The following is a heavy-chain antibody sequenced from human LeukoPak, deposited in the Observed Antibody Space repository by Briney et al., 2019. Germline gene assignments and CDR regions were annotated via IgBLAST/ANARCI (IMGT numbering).Heavy chain of an antibody. CDR3: ARGYSGSYLDAFDI. D-gene: IGHD1-26*01. CDR1: GFTFDDYG. J-gene: IGHJ3*02. Sequence: GGSLRLSCAASGFTFDDYGMSWVRQAPGKGLEWVSGINWNGGSTGYADSVKGRFTISRDNAKNSLYLQMNSLRAEDTALYYCARGYSGSYLDAFDIWGRGTMVTVSS. V-gene: IGHV3-20*04. CDR2: INWNGGST.